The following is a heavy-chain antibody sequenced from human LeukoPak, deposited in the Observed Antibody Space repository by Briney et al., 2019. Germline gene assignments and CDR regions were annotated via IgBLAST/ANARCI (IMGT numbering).Heavy chain of an antibody. D-gene: IGHD1-7*01. CDR1: GGSISGYY. Sequence: PSETLSLTCSVSGGSISGYYWTWVRQPAGKGLEWIGRVYTSGSTHYNPSLKTGLTMSVDTSKNQFSLKLSSVTAADTAVYYCARLITGTTTAFDIWGQGTMVTVSS. CDR3: ARLITGTTTAFDI. CDR2: VYTSGST. V-gene: IGHV4-4*07. J-gene: IGHJ3*02.